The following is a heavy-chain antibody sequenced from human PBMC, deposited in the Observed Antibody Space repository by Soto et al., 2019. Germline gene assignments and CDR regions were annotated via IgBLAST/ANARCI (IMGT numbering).Heavy chain of an antibody. CDR3: VRAYYDSSGYSAHFDY. D-gene: IGHD3-22*01. Sequence: QVQLVQSGAEVKKPGASVKVSCKASGYTFTGHFMHWVRQAPGQGLEWMGWINPSSGGTKYAPKFQGWVTMTGDSSTRIAYMEVSRLRSDDTAVYYCVRAYYDSSGYSAHFDYWGQGTLVTVSS. CDR1: GYTFTGHF. V-gene: IGHV1-2*04. J-gene: IGHJ4*02. CDR2: INPSSGGT.